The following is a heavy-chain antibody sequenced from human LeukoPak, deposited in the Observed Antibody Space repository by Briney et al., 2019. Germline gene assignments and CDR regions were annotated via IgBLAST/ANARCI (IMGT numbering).Heavy chain of an antibody. V-gene: IGHV4-31*03. J-gene: IGHJ4*02. CDR2: IYYSGST. CDR3: ARDRHHYYDSSPSYYFDY. CDR1: GGSISSGGYY. D-gene: IGHD3-22*01. Sequence: SETLSLTCTVSGGSISSGGYYWSWIRQHPGKGLEWIGYIYYSGSTYYNPSLKSRATISVDTSKNQFSLKLSSVTAADTAVYYCARDRHHYYDSSPSYYFDYWGQGTLVTVSS.